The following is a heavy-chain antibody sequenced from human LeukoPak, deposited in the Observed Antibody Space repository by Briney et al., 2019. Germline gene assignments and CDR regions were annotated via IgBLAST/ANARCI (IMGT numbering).Heavy chain of an antibody. J-gene: IGHJ5*02. CDR2: IKPILNIP. V-gene: IGHV1-69*04. CDR1: GGTFSRYA. Sequence: SVKVSCKGSGGTFSRYALSGVRQAPGRGRAWMGRIKPILNIPNYAQKYQCRVTITAHDSTSTVPVEQRSVRSGDAGVYHCARDVVPRYHPWGQGALLGVPS. CDR3: ARDVVPRYHP. D-gene: IGHD2-15*01.